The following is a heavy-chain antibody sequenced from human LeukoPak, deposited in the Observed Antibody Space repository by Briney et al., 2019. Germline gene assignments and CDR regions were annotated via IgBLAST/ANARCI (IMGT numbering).Heavy chain of an antibody. CDR3: ARTVTVKGMDY. D-gene: IGHD4-11*01. Sequence: SETLSLTCTVSGGSISSYYWSWIRQPPGKGLEWIGYIYYSGSTNYNPSLKSRVAISVDTSKKQVSLKLSSVTAADTAVYFCARTVTVKGMDYWGQGTLVTVSS. CDR2: IYYSGST. CDR1: GGSISSYY. J-gene: IGHJ4*02. V-gene: IGHV4-59*08.